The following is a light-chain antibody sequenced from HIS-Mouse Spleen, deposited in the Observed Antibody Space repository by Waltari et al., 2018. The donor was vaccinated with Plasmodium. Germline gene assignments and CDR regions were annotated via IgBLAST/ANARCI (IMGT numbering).Light chain of an antibody. CDR2: EGS. Sequence: QSALTQPASVSGSPGQSITISCTGTSSDVGRSNLVSWYQQHPGKAPKLMIYEGSKRPSGVSNRFSGSKSGNTASLTISGLQAEDEADYYCCSYAGSSTNWVFGGGTKLTVL. CDR1: SSDVGRSNL. J-gene: IGLJ3*02. V-gene: IGLV2-23*01. CDR3: CSYAGSSTNWV.